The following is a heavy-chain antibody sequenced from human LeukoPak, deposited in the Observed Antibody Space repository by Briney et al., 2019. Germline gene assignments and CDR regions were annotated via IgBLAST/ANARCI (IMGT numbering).Heavy chain of an antibody. CDR1: GGSISSYD. Sequence: SETLSLTCTVSGGSISSYDWSWIRQPPGKGLEWVGYIYYRGSTNYNASRKRRGSILLSTAKHQFFLQVRYGQAADAAVYYCARWVAARSIDYWGQGTLVSVSS. V-gene: IGHV4-59*08. CDR2: IYYRGST. D-gene: IGHD6-13*01. J-gene: IGHJ4*02. CDR3: ARWVAARSIDY.